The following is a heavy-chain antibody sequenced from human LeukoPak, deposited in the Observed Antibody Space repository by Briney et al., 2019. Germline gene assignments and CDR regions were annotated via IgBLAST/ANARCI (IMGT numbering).Heavy chain of an antibody. D-gene: IGHD3-3*01. J-gene: IGHJ4*02. CDR3: AKDGRSGAPFDR. CDR2: ITGGGGST. V-gene: IGHV3-23*01. Sequence: GGSLRLSCVASGFTVYNFAMSWVRQAPGKGLEWVSLITGGGGSTDYADSVKGRFTISRDNSKNTLYLQMNSLRIEDTATYYCAKDGRSGAPFDRWGQGTVLTVSS. CDR1: GFTVYNFA.